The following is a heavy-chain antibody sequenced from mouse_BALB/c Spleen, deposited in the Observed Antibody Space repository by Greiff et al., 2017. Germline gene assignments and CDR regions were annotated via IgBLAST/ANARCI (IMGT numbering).Heavy chain of an antibody. V-gene: IGHV1-14*01. D-gene: IGHD1-2*01. Sequence: EVKLMESGPELVKPGASVKMSCKASGYTFTSYVMHWVKQKPGQGLEWIGYINPYNDGTKYNEKFKGKATLTSDKSSSTAYMELSSLTSEDSAVYCCARRGLHYGHFDYWGQGTTLTVSS. J-gene: IGHJ2*01. CDR1: GYTFTSYV. CDR3: ARRGLHYGHFDY. CDR2: INPYNDGT.